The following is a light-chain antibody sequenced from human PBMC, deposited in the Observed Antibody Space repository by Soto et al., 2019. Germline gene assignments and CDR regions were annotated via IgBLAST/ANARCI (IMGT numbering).Light chain of an antibody. CDR1: QSVSSSY. V-gene: IGKV3-20*01. Sequence: EIVLTQSPGTLSLSPGERATLSCRASQSVSSSYLAWYQQKPGQAPRLLIYGASSRATGIPDRFSVSGSGTDFTLTISSLEPEDFAVYYCQQYGSSPGTFGRGTKVEIK. J-gene: IGKJ4*01. CDR2: GAS. CDR3: QQYGSSPGT.